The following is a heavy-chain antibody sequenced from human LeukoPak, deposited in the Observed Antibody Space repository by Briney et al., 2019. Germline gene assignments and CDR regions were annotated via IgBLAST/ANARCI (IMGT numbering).Heavy chain of an antibody. CDR2: IYYSGST. CDR1: RFSFNPDT. Sequence: GSLRLSCAVSRFSFNPDTMNWIRQPPGKGLEWIGYIYYSGSTNYNPSLKSRVTISVDTSKNQFSLKLSSVTAADTAVYYCARRTGGIIDYWGQGTLVTVSS. D-gene: IGHD1-14*01. V-gene: IGHV4-59*08. J-gene: IGHJ4*02. CDR3: ARRTGGIIDY.